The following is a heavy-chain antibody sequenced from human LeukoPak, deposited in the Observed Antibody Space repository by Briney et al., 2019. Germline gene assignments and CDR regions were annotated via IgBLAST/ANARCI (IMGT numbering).Heavy chain of an antibody. D-gene: IGHD2-8*02. CDR2: TIGGGDGT. J-gene: IGHJ4*02. CDR3: AKAILRRCTGAICYPFDY. V-gene: IGHV3-23*01. Sequence: GGSLRLSCAASGFTFSSYAMSWVRQTPGKGLEWVSTTIGGGDGTYHADSVKGRFTISRDNSRNTLYLQMNSLRAEDSAIYYCAKAILRRCTGAICYPFDYWGQGTPVTVSS. CDR1: GFTFSSYA.